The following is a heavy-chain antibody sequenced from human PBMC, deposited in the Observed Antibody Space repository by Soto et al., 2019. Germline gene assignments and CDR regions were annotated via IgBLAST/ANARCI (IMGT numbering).Heavy chain of an antibody. D-gene: IGHD6-13*01. Sequence: VQLVESGGGVVQPGRSLRLSCAASGFTFSSYGMHWVRQAPGKGLEWVAVISYDGSNKYYADSVKGRFTISRDNSKNTLYLQMNSLRAEDTAVYYCAKDAYDSSSWYNYYYGMDVWGQGTTVTVSS. CDR2: ISYDGSNK. CDR3: AKDAYDSSSWYNYYYGMDV. V-gene: IGHV3-30*18. CDR1: GFTFSSYG. J-gene: IGHJ6*02.